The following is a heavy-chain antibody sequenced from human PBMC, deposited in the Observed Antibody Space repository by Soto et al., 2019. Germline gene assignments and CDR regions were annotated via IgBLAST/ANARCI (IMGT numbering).Heavy chain of an antibody. CDR2: IYYSGST. V-gene: IGHV4-30-4*01. Sequence: SETLSLTCTVSGGSINSGDYYWSWIRQPPGKGLEWIGYIYYSGSTYYNPSLKSRITISVDTSKNQFSLKLSSVTAADTAVYYCARDWYYSDSTGYYHDVFDIWGQGTMVTVSS. CDR3: ARDWYYSDSTGYYHDVFDI. CDR1: GGSINSGDYY. D-gene: IGHD3-22*01. J-gene: IGHJ3*02.